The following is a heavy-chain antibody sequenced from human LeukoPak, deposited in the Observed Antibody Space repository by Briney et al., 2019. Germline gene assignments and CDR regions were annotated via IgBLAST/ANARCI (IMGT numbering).Heavy chain of an antibody. V-gene: IGHV3-9*01. CDR1: GFTFDDYA. J-gene: IGHJ4*02. Sequence: PGGSLRLSCAASGFTFDDYAMHWVRQAPGKGLEWVSGISWNSGSIGYADSVKGRFTISRDNAKNSLYLQMNSLRAEDTALYYCAKDTGSGSYYLSYFDYWGQGTLVTVSS. CDR2: ISWNSGSI. D-gene: IGHD3-10*01. CDR3: AKDTGSGSYYLSYFDY.